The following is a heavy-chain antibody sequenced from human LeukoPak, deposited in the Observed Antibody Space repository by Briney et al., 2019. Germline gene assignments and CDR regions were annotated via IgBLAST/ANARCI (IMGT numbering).Heavy chain of an antibody. V-gene: IGHV3-21*01. CDR2: ISTSSSNI. CDR1: GFTFSTYS. Sequence: PGGSLRLSCVASGFTFSTYSMTWVRQAPGKGLEWVSSISTSSSNIYYADSVKGRFTISRDNARNSLYLQMNSLRAEDTAVYYCARDSVRVVRGVADYWGQGTLVTVSS. J-gene: IGHJ4*02. D-gene: IGHD3-10*01. CDR3: ARDSVRVVRGVADY.